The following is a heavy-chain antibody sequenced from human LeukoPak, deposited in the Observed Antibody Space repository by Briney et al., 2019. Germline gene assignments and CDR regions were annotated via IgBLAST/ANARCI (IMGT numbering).Heavy chain of an antibody. CDR1: EFAFNTYG. CDR2: IREDESDE. V-gene: IGHV3-30*02. Sequence: GGSLRLSCEASEFAFNTYGMHWVRQAPGKGLEWVAFIREDESDEYYADSVEGRFTISRDNSKSKLYLQMKTLRPEDTAVYYCARDKQADSGIDFWGQGTLVTVSS. D-gene: IGHD1-26*01. J-gene: IGHJ4*02. CDR3: ARDKQADSGIDF.